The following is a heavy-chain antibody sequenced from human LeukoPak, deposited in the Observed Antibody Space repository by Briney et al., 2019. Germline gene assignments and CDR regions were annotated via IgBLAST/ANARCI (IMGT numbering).Heavy chain of an antibody. CDR3: ARDLREYSSGWYPFDY. CDR2: ISAYNGNT. Sequence: ASVKVSXKASGYTFTSYGISWMRQAPGQGLEWMGWISAYNGNTNYAQKLQGRVTMTTDTSTSTAYMELRSLRSDDTAVYYCARDLREYSSGWYPFDYWGQGTLVTVSS. J-gene: IGHJ4*02. CDR1: GYTFTSYG. D-gene: IGHD6-19*01. V-gene: IGHV1-18*01.